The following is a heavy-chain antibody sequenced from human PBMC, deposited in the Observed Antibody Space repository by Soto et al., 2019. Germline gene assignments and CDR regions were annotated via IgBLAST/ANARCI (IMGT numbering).Heavy chain of an antibody. D-gene: IGHD5-18*01. CDR2: ISYDGSNK. J-gene: IGHJ3*02. V-gene: IGHV3-30*12. Sequence: GGPLRLPCAASGCTFSSYGMHWVRQAPGKGLEWVAVISYDGSNKYYADSVKGRFTISRDNSKNTLYLQMNSLRAEDTAVYYCAKDCGYSYCYDAFDIWGHGTMVTVSS. CDR3: AKDCGYSYCYDAFDI. CDR1: GCTFSSYG.